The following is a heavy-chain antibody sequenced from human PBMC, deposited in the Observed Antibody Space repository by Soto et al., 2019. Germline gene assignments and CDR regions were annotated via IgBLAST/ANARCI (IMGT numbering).Heavy chain of an antibody. D-gene: IGHD3-9*01. CDR1: GGTFGNSA. CDR2: IIPIFPTP. J-gene: IGHJ6*02. V-gene: IGHV1-69*12. CDR3: AXXXXXXXXGXXXYYGIDV. Sequence: QVQLVQSGAEVKKPGSSVTVSCKASGGTFGNSAISWVRQAPGQGLEWMGGIIPIFPTPDYAQKFQGRVTITADESTXTAYXXLTXXXXXXXAVXXXAXXXXXXXXGXXXYYGIDVWGQGTTVTVSS.